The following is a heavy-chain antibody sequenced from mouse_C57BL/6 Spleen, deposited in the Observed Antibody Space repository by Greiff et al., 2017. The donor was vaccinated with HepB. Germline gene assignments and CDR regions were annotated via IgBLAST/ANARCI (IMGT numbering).Heavy chain of an antibody. CDR2: ISSGGDYI. V-gene: IGHV5-9-1*02. CDR3: TRAVIYYDTWLAY. D-gene: IGHD2-4*01. J-gene: IGHJ3*01. Sequence: EVKLMESGEGLVKPGGSLKLSCAASGFTFSSYAMSWVRQTPEKRLEWVAYISSGGDYIYYADTVKGRFTISRDNARNTLYLQMSSLKSEDTAMYYCTRAVIYYDTWLAYWGQRTLVTVSA. CDR1: GFTFSSYA.